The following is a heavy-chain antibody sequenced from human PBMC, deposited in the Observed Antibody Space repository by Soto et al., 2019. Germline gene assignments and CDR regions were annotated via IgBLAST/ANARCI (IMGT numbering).Heavy chain of an antibody. CDR3: ARRRVAPNNYEWFDP. J-gene: IGHJ5*02. CDR2: IYVTGAV. Sequence: QVRLQESGPGLVKPSETLSLTCSVSVAALNSGNYYWSWIRQVPGKGLEWIGHIYVTGAVDYTPRRRDRHTISHDTSERQFSMRLRLVTAADTAVYYCARRRVAPNNYEWFDPWGQGNMLTPSS. V-gene: IGHV4-31*03. CDR1: VAALNSGNYY. D-gene: IGHD4-4*01.